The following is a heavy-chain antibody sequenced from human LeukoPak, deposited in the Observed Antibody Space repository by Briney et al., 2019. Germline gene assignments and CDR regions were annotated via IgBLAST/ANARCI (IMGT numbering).Heavy chain of an antibody. CDR2: VSGSSGST. V-gene: IGHV3-23*01. CDR1: GFTFSSYA. D-gene: IGHD6-13*01. CDR3: AKDQGRDHSSSWYEVAEGREGFDY. Sequence: AGGSLRLSCAASGFTFSSYAMSWVRQAPGKGLEWVSGVSGSSGSTYYADSVKGRFTISRDNSKNTLCLQMNSLRAEDTAVYYCAKDQGRDHSSSWYEVAEGREGFDYWGQGTLVTVSS. J-gene: IGHJ4*02.